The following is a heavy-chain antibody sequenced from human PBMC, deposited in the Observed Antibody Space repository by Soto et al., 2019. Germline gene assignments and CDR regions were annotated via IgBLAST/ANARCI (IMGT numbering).Heavy chain of an antibody. CDR1: GYSLIDHY. D-gene: IGHD2-2*02. Sequence: ASVKVSCKASGYSLIDHYTHWVRQATGQGLEWMGWMNPNSGNTGYAQKFQGRVTMTRNTSISTAYMELSSLRSEDTAVYYCARVGRYCSSTSCYRKTYWFDPWGQGTLVTVSS. CDR3: ARVGRYCSSTSCYRKTYWFDP. CDR2: MNPNSGNT. J-gene: IGHJ5*02. V-gene: IGHV1-8*02.